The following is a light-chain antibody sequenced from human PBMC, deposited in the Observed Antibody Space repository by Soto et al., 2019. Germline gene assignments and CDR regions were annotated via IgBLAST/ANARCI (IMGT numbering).Light chain of an antibody. J-gene: IGKJ4*01. Sequence: DIQMTQSPSSLSASVGERATITCRASQTINSYLNWYQHKPGKAPNLLIYGASSLQSGVPSRFSGSGSGTDFTLTINSLQPEDFATYYCQQSYSAPLAFGGGTRVEIK. CDR2: GAS. CDR1: QTINSY. V-gene: IGKV1-39*01. CDR3: QQSYSAPLA.